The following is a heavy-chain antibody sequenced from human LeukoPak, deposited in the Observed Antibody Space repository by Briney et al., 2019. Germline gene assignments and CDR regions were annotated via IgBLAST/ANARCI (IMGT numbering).Heavy chain of an antibody. Sequence: GASVKVSCKASGYTFTSYDINWVRQATGQGLEWMGWMNPNSGNTGYAQKFQGRVTITRNTSISTAYMELSSLRSEDTAVYYCATRYCSGGSCPNYYYYYINVWGKGTTVTISS. CDR3: ATRYCSGGSCPNYYYYYINV. V-gene: IGHV1-8*01. CDR2: MNPNSGNT. CDR1: GYTFTSYD. D-gene: IGHD2-15*01. J-gene: IGHJ6*03.